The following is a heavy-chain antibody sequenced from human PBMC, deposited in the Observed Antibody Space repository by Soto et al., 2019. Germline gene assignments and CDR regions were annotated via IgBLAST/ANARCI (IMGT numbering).Heavy chain of an antibody. D-gene: IGHD3-10*01. J-gene: IGHJ5*02. CDR3: ARALRGGPPNYFLCP. CDR2: IFWNDER. V-gene: IGHV2-26*01. Sequence: QVTLKESGPVLVKPTETLTLTCSVSGFSLSKARMGVSWIRQPPGKALEWLAHIFWNDERSYNTSLKSRLTNPRGTLKRPGGLTKTHGGPWDTGPHFCARALRGGPPNYFLCPWGQGTLVTVSS. CDR1: GFSLSKARMG.